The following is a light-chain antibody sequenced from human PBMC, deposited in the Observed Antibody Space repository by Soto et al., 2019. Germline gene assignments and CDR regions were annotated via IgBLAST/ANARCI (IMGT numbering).Light chain of an antibody. CDR2: AAS. Sequence: DTQMTQSLSSMSPSMGDRVTITSRASQSIYIYLNWYQQKPGKAPKLLIYAASSLQRGVPSRFSGSGSGTEFTLTISSLQPDDFATYYCQHYNSYSEAFGQGTKVDI. CDR3: QHYNSYSEA. CDR1: QSIYIY. V-gene: IGKV1-39*01. J-gene: IGKJ1*01.